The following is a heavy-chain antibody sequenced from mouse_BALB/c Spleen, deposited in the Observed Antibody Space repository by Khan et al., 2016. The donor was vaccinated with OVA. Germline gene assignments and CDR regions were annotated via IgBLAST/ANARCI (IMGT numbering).Heavy chain of an antibody. CDR3: ARSLLLAMDY. J-gene: IGHJ4*01. Sequence: QVQLQQPGPGLVETSQNPSTNCTVPGFALTSYGVHWVRQSPGKGLEWLGMIWSGGSTDYNAAFISRLNIRKDNSKSQVFFKMNSLQADDTAIYYCARSLLLAMDYWGQGTSVTVSS. V-gene: IGHV2-4-1*01. D-gene: IGHD1-2*01. CDR1: GFALTSYG. CDR2: IWSGGST.